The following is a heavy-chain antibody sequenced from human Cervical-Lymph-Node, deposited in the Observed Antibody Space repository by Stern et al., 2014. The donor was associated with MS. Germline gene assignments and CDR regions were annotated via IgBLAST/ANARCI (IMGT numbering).Heavy chain of an antibody. CDR1: GGSISSGGYY. CDR2: IYYSGST. D-gene: IGHD3-3*01. Sequence: QVQLQESGPGLVKPSQTLSLTCTVSGGSISSGGYYWSWIRQHPGKGLEWIGYIYYSGSTYYNPSLKSRVTISVDTSKNQFSLKLSSVTAADTAVYYCARVSYDFWSGYYVSDYWGQGTLVTVSS. V-gene: IGHV4-31*03. J-gene: IGHJ4*02. CDR3: ARVSYDFWSGYYVSDY.